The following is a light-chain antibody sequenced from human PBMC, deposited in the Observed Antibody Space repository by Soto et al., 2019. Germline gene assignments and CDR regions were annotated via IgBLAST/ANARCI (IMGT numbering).Light chain of an antibody. Sequence: IQMTHSPSSLSASLGDRVTITFRASQSISGYLNWYLQKPGEAPKLLIYTASNLHSGVPSRFSGSGSGTDFTLTITPLQPEDFATYYCQQTYSTGPWTFGPGTKVDIK. V-gene: IGKV1-39*01. CDR1: QSISGY. CDR2: TAS. CDR3: QQTYSTGPWT. J-gene: IGKJ1*01.